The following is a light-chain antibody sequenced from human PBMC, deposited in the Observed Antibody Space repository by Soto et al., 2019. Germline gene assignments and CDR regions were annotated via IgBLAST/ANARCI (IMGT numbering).Light chain of an antibody. CDR2: GVS. Sequence: SGVTQSPATLSVSPGERATLSCRASQSVSSKLAWYQQKPGQAPRLLMYGVSYRATGIQDRFSGSGSGTDFTLSISRLEPEDFAVYYCHPYASSPLLTSGGGTKVDI. CDR1: QSVSSK. J-gene: IGKJ4*01. V-gene: IGKV3-20*01. CDR3: HPYASSPLLT.